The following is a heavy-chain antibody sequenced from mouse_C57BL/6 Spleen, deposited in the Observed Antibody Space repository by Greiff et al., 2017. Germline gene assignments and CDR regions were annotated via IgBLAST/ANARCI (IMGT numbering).Heavy chain of an antibody. Sequence: QVQLQQPGAELVMPGASVKLSCKASGYTFTSYWMHWVKQRPGHGLEWIGEIDPSDSYTNYTQKFKGKATLTVDQSSSTAYMQLSSLTSEDSAVXYCAISDYDKINYALDYWGQGTSVTVSA. CDR2: IDPSDSYT. V-gene: IGHV1-69*01. J-gene: IGHJ4*01. D-gene: IGHD2-4*01. CDR1: GYTFTSYW. CDR3: AISDYDKINYALDY.